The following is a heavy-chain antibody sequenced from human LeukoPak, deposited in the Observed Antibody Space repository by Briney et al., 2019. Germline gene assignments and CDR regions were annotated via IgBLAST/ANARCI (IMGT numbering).Heavy chain of an antibody. V-gene: IGHV3-23*01. CDR3: ARDNYYDSSGYPYFDY. Sequence: GGSLRLSCAASGFTFSSYSMSWVRQAPGKGLEWVSTISGSGGSTYYADSVKGRFTISRDNSKNTLYLQMNSLRAEDTAVYYCARDNYYDSSGYPYFDYWGQGTLVTVSS. CDR1: GFTFSSYS. D-gene: IGHD3-22*01. J-gene: IGHJ4*02. CDR2: ISGSGGST.